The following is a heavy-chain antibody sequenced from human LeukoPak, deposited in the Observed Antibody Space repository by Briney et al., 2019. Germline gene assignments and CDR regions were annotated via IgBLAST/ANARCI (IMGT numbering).Heavy chain of an antibody. CDR3: ARVAVSGPTGWFDS. D-gene: IGHD2-8*02. J-gene: IGHJ5*01. CDR1: GFTFSSYS. CDR2: ISSSSSTI. V-gene: IGHV3-48*01. Sequence: GGSLRLSCAASGFTFSSYSMNWVRQAPGKGLEWVSYISSSSSTIYYADSVKGRFTISRDNVDNVVYLQMNSLGAEDTAVYYCARVAVSGPTGWFDSWGQGTLVTVSS.